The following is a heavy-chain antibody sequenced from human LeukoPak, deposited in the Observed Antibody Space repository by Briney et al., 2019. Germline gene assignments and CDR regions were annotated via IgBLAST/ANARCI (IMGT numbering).Heavy chain of an antibody. D-gene: IGHD3-10*01. V-gene: IGHV4-39*01. CDR3: VRHGPFGSGTIGYFDY. J-gene: IGHJ4*02. Sequence: SETLSLTCTVSGASISSSSYYWGWIRRPPGTGLEWNGSGSYGGSTYHNPSLSSRVTISVDTSKSQFSLKLTSVTAADTAVYYCVRHGPFGSGTIGYFDYWGQGTLVTVSS. CDR2: GSYGGST. CDR1: GASISSSSYY.